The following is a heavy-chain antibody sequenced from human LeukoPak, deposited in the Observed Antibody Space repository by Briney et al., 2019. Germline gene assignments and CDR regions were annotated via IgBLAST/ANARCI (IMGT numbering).Heavy chain of an antibody. CDR3: SRESGAFCPFGY. D-gene: IGHD1-26*01. J-gene: IGHJ4*02. CDR2: ISLTGET. V-gene: IGHV4-4*02. Sequence: PGGSLRLSCAASGFTVSANYMSRVRQPPGQGLEWIGEISLTGETNYNPSLNGRVTMSLDESRNQLSLDLTSVTAADTAIYYCSRESGAFCPFGYWGQGTLVIVPP. CDR1: GFTVSANYM.